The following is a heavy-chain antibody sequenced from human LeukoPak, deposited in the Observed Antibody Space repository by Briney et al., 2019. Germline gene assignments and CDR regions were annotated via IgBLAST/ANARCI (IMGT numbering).Heavy chain of an antibody. V-gene: IGHV3-30-3*01. D-gene: IGHD5-18*01. CDR3: ARDRGTASDY. J-gene: IGHJ4*02. CDR1: GFTFSSYA. Sequence: GGSLRLSCAASGFTFSSYAMHWVRQAPGKGLEWVAVISYDGSNKYYADSVKGRFTISRDNSKNTLYLQMNGLRAEDTAVYYCARDRGTASDYWGQGTLVTVSS. CDR2: ISYDGSNK.